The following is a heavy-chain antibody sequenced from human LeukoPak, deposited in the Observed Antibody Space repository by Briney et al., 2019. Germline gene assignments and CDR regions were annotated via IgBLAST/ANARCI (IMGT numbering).Heavy chain of an antibody. CDR2: IYSGGST. D-gene: IGHD2-21*02. J-gene: IGHJ4*02. V-gene: IGHV3-53*01. CDR1: GFTVSSNY. CDR3: ARLTVVTATRSLDY. Sequence: GGSLRLSCAASGFTVSSNYMSWVRQAPGKGLEWVSVIYSGGSTYYADSVKGRFTISRDNAKNSLYLQMNSLRDEDTAVYYCARLTVVTATRSLDYWGQGTLVTVSS.